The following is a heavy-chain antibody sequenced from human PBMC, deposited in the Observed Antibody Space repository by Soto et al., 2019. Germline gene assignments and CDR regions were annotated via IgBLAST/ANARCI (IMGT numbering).Heavy chain of an antibody. CDR2: INAGNGNT. CDR3: ARACIRYFDWSLGY. Sequence: ASVKVSCKASGYTFTSYAMHWLRQAPGQRLEWMGWINAGNGNTKYSQKFQGRVTITRDTSASTAYLDLSSLRSEDTPVYYCARACIRYFDWSLGYWVQGTLVTVSS. CDR1: GYTFTSYA. D-gene: IGHD3-9*01. V-gene: IGHV1-3*01. J-gene: IGHJ4*02.